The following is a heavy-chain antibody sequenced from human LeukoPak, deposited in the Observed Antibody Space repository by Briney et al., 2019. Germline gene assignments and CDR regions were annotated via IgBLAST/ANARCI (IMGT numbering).Heavy chain of an antibody. D-gene: IGHD2-15*01. J-gene: IGHJ5*02. Sequence: GGSLRLSRAVSGFTFSSYEMNWVRQAPGKGLEWVSYISSSGFNIYYADSVKGRFTISRDNAKNSLYLQMNSLRAEDTAVYYCAGQSRLGYCSGGSCYSPPFDPWGQGTLVTVSS. V-gene: IGHV3-48*03. CDR3: AGQSRLGYCSGGSCYSPPFDP. CDR2: ISSSGFNI. CDR1: GFTFSSYE.